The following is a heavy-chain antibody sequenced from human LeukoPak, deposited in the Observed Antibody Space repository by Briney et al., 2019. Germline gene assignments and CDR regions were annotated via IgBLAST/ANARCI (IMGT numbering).Heavy chain of an antibody. CDR1: GGTFSSYA. CDR3: ARAKQYSYGYG. V-gene: IGHV1-69*04. J-gene: IGHJ4*02. D-gene: IGHD5-18*01. Sequence: GASVKVSCKASGGTFSSYAISWVRQAPGQGLEWMGRIIPILGIANYAQKFQGRVTITADKSTSTAYMELSSLRSEDTAVYYCARAKQYSYGYGWGQGTLVTVSS. CDR2: IIPILGIA.